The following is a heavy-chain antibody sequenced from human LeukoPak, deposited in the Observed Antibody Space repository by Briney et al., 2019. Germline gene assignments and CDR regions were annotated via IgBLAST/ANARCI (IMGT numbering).Heavy chain of an antibody. Sequence: GGSLRPSCAASGFTVSNAWMHWVRQALGKGLGWVGRIKSKTDGGTTDYAAPVKGRFTISRDDSKNTLYLQMNSLKTEDTAVYYCTTEKLDYSNRHWGQGTLVTVSS. D-gene: IGHD4-11*01. CDR3: TTEKLDYSNRH. CDR2: IKSKTDGGTT. J-gene: IGHJ4*02. CDR1: GFTVSNAW. V-gene: IGHV3-15*07.